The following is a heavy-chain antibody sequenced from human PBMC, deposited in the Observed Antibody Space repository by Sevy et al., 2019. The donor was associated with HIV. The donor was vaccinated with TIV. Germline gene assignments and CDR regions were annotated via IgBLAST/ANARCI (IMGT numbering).Heavy chain of an antibody. V-gene: IGHV4-39*02. D-gene: IGHD6-13*01. CDR1: GDSLSSNDYY. J-gene: IGHJ4*02. CDR2: IYYSGST. Sequence: PSETLSLTSTVSGDSLSSNDYYWAWIRQPPGKGLDWIGSIYYSGSTYYNPSLKSRVTISVDTSKNQFSLKLRSVTAADTAVYYCAREGPRIAQFDYWGQGTLVTVSS. CDR3: AREGPRIAQFDY.